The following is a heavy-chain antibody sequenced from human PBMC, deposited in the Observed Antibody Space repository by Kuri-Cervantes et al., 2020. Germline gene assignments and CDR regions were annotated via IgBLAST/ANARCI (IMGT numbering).Heavy chain of an antibody. Sequence: ASVKVSCKASGYTFTSYDINWVRQATGQGLEWMGWMNPNSGNTGYAQKFQGRVTITADESTSTAYMELSSLRSEDTAVYYCARDVEVGYDSSGYYVGVFDYWGQGTLVTVSS. CDR1: GYTFTSYD. J-gene: IGHJ4*02. CDR3: ARDVEVGYDSSGYYVGVFDY. D-gene: IGHD3-22*01. V-gene: IGHV1-8*01. CDR2: MNPNSGNT.